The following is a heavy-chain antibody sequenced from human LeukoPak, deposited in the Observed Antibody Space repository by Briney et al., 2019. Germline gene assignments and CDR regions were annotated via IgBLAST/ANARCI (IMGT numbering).Heavy chain of an antibody. CDR2: TNPNSGGT. D-gene: IGHD2-2*01. CDR1: GYTFTGYY. J-gene: IGHJ5*01. Sequence: ASVKVSCKASGYTFTGYYMHWVRQAPGQGLEWMGWTNPNSGGTNYAQKFQGRVTMTRDTSISTAYMELSRLRSDDTAVYYCARDRWCSSTSCYYWFDSWGQGTLVTVSS. CDR3: ARDRWCSSTSCYYWFDS. V-gene: IGHV1-2*02.